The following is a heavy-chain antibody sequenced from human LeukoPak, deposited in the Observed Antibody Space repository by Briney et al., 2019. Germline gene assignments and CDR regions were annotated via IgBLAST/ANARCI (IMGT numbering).Heavy chain of an antibody. CDR1: EYSFATYW. Sequence: REPLKISCKGSEYSFATYWIGWVRQMPGQGMEWMGIIFPGDSDTRYSPSFQGQVTISADKSISTAYLQWSSLKASDTAIYYCASEYCSGGNCYFDYWGQGTLVTVSS. V-gene: IGHV5-51*01. D-gene: IGHD2-15*01. CDR3: ASEYCSGGNCYFDY. J-gene: IGHJ4*02. CDR2: IFPGDSDT.